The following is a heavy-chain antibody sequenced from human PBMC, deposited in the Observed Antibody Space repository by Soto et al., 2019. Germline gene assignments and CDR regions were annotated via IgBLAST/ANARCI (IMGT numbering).Heavy chain of an antibody. CDR2: VYFSGST. D-gene: IGHD6-19*01. CDR1: GGSINGYY. V-gene: IGHV4-59*01. CDR3: ARQEAVPGTPFDS. J-gene: IGHJ4*02. Sequence: QERLQESGPGLVKPSETLSLTCSVSGGSINGYYWNWIRQPPGKGLEWLGNVYFSGSTHYNPSLEARLTISGDTSKKQSSLKLRSVTAADTAVYYCARQEAVPGTPFDSWGQGTLVSVSS.